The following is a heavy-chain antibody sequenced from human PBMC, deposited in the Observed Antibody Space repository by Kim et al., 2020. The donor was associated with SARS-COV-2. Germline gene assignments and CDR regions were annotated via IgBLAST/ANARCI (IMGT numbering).Heavy chain of an antibody. J-gene: IGHJ6*02. CDR2: ISYDGSNK. V-gene: IGHV3-33*05. Sequence: GGSLRLSCAASGFTFSSYGMHWVRQAPGKGLEWVAVISYDGSNKYYADSVKGRFTISRDNSKNTLYLQMNSLRAEDTAVYYCARGGYSGYTYYYGMDVWGQGTTVTVSS. D-gene: IGHD5-12*01. CDR1: GFTFSSYG. CDR3: ARGGYSGYTYYYGMDV.